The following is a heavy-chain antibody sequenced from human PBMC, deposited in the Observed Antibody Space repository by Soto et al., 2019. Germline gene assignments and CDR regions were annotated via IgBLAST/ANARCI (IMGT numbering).Heavy chain of an antibody. D-gene: IGHD3-9*01. J-gene: IGHJ6*03. V-gene: IGHV3-23*01. CDR1: GFTFSSYA. Sequence: GRSLRLSCAASGFTFSSYAMSWVRQAPGKGLEWVSAISGSGGSTYYADSVKGRFTISRDNSKNTLYLQMNSLRAEDTAIYYCAKDRGYDIWTVPCYYDKCMDVWGKGTTVTVSS. CDR2: ISGSGGST. CDR3: AKDRGYDIWTVPCYYDKCMDV.